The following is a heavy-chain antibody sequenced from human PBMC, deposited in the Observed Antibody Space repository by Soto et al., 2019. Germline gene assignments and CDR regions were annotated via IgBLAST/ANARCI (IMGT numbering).Heavy chain of an antibody. D-gene: IGHD3-10*01. J-gene: IGHJ4*02. CDR1: GYTFSSFG. Sequence: QVQLVQSGDAVKKPGASVKVSCKASGYTFSSFGVSWVRQAPGQGPEWMGWISGYNGKTKYAQMVQGRGTMTTDTSTKTAYMELRSLRSDDTAVYFCARDKMIDDFGLGSFDFWGQGTGVTVSS. V-gene: IGHV1-18*04. CDR3: ARDKMIDDFGLGSFDF. CDR2: ISGYNGKT.